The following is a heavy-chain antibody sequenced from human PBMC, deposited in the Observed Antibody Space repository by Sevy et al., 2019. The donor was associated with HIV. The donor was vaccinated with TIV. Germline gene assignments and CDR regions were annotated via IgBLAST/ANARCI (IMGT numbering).Heavy chain of an antibody. CDR3: ARGHAQHWSFDY. CDR1: GYAFIRNN. J-gene: IGHJ4*02. D-gene: IGHD1-1*01. CDR2: VYPKGGST. Sequence: ASVKVSCKTSGYAFIRNNMHWVRQAPGQGLEWMGIVYPKGGSTSYAQKFQGRVTLTTDAFTNTLYMELTSLRSDDTAVYYCARGHAQHWSFDYWGQGTLVTVSS. V-gene: IGHV1-46*01.